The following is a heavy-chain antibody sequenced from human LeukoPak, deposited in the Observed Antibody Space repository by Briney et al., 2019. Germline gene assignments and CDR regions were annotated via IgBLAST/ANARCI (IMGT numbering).Heavy chain of an antibody. CDR1: TGSITSGGYS. D-gene: IGHD3-10*01. CDR3: AKGAGQAVMVRGVIIDFFDY. J-gene: IGHJ4*02. CDR2: IHHNGNT. V-gene: IGHV4-30-2*01. Sequence: KTSETLSLTCIVSTGSITSGGYSWNCIRQAPGKGLECIGYIHHNGNTYSNPSLKSRVTMSLDTSKNQFSLKLSSVTAEDTAVYYCAKGAGQAVMVRGVIIDFFDYWGQGALVTVSS.